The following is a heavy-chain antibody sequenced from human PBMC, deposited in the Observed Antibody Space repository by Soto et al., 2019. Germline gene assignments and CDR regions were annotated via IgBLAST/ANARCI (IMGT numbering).Heavy chain of an antibody. CDR2: ISGSGGST. D-gene: IGHD6-19*01. CDR3: AKEIAVADKTDY. CDR1: GFTFSSYA. Sequence: EVQLLESGGGLVQPGGSLRLSCAASGFTFSSYAMSWVRQAPGKGLEWVSAISGSGGSTYYADSVKGRFTISRDNSKNTRYLQMNSLRAEDTGVYYCAKEIAVADKTDYWGQGTLVTVSS. J-gene: IGHJ4*02. V-gene: IGHV3-23*01.